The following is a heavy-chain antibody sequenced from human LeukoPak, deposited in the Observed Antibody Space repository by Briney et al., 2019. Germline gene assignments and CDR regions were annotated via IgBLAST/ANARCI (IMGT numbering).Heavy chain of an antibody. CDR3: ARGSVLVAGGVSWFDP. D-gene: IGHD2-8*02. V-gene: IGHV4-4*07. CDR1: GGSISSYY. CDR2: IYTSGST. Sequence: SETLSLTCTVSGGSISSYYWSWIRQPAGKGLEWIGRIYTSGSTNYNPSLKSRVTMSVDTSKNQFSLKLSSVTAADTAVYYCARGSVLVAGGVSWFDPWGQGTLVTVSS. J-gene: IGHJ5*02.